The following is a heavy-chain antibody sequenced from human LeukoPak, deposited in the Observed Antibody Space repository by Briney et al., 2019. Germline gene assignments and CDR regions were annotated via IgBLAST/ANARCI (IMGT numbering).Heavy chain of an antibody. CDR1: GGSISSSSYY. CDR2: IYYSGST. D-gene: IGHD1-7*01. Sequence: SETLSLTCTVSGGSISSSSYYWGWIRQPPGKGLEWIGSIYYSGSTYYNPSLKSRVTISVDTSKNQFSLKLSFVSAADTAMYYCARALGELRYNWFDPWGQGTLVTVSS. CDR3: ARALGELRYNWFDP. V-gene: IGHV4-39*07. J-gene: IGHJ5*02.